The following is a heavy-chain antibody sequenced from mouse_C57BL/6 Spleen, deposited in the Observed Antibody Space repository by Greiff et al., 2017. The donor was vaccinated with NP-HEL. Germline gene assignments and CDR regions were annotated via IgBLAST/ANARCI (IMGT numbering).Heavy chain of an antibody. CDR3: ARENGYWFAY. CDR1: GFTFSSYA. V-gene: IGHV5-4*01. D-gene: IGHD2-2*01. Sequence: EVHLVESGGGLVKPGGSLKLSCAASGFTFSSYAMSWVRQTPEKRLEWVATISDGGSYTYYPDNVKGRFTISRDNAKNNLYLQMSHLKSEDTAMYYCARENGYWFAYWGQGTLVTVSA. J-gene: IGHJ3*01. CDR2: ISDGGSYT.